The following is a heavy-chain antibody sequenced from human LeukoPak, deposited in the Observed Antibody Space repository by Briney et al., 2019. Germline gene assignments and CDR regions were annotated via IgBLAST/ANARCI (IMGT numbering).Heavy chain of an antibody. J-gene: IGHJ4*02. Sequence: GGSLRLSCAASGFTFSSYWMSWVRQAPGKGLEWVANIKQDGSEKYYVDSVKGRFTISRDNAKNSLYLQMNSLRAEDTAVYYCARELSIVGATVDDYWGQGTLVTVSS. CDR2: IKQDGSEK. CDR3: ARELSIVGATVDDY. D-gene: IGHD1-26*01. V-gene: IGHV3-7*01. CDR1: GFTFSSYW.